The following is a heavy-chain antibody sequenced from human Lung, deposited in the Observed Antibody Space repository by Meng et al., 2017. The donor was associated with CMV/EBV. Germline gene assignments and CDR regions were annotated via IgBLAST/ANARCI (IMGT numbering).Heavy chain of an antibody. V-gene: IGHV3-48*03. D-gene: IGHD3-16*01. CDR2: IGGSGGPI. CDR1: RFTFSAYE. J-gene: IGHJ4*02. CDR3: ARGGYDYVWGSLDY. Sequence: GGSLRLSCAASRFTFSAYEMNWVRQAPGKGLEWVSYIGGSGGPINYADSVRGRFTISRNNARNSLYLQMNSLRAEDTAVYYCARGGYDYVWGSLDYWGQGTVVTVAS.